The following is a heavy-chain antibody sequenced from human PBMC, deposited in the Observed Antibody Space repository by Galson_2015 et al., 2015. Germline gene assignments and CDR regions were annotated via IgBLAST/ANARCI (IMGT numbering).Heavy chain of an antibody. J-gene: IGHJ6*03. CDR2: IYKSGST. CDR3: ARVTVELKDSYYCYYMDV. CDR1: GGSCSSHH. V-gene: IGHV4-59*11. Sequence: SETLSLTCSVSGGSCSSHHWSWVRQPPGKGLEWIGDIYKSGSTNYNPSLKSRVTISVDKSKNQVSLILNSVTAADTAVYYCARVTVELKDSYYCYYMDVWGKGTAVTVSS. D-gene: IGHD4-23*01.